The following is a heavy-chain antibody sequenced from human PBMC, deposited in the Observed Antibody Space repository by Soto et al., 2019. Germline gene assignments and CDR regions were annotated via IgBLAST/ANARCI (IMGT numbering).Heavy chain of an antibody. CDR1: GYTFTHYF. J-gene: IGHJ4*02. D-gene: IGHD1-7*01. CDR2: INPKSGDT. Sequence: QVRLMQSGPEVRRPGASVTVSCKASGYTFTHYFIHWVRRAPGQGLEWMGYINPKSGDTHYSQTFRGRVSMTRDTSTDTANMGLRSLKSDDTAVYFCARVPGHKNSRGDFWGQGPPITVSS. CDR3: ARVPGHKNSRGDF. V-gene: IGHV1-2*02.